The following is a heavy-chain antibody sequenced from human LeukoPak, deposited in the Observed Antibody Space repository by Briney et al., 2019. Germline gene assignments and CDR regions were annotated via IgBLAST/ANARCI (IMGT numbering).Heavy chain of an antibody. CDR1: GGSISSWGYY. D-gene: IGHD4-23*01. Sequence: SETLSLTCTVSGGSISSWGYYWTWLRQHLGKGLERIGYISHSGNIYYNLSLKSRVTISVDTSKNQFSLNLTSVTAADTAVYFCARGTGGWFDPWGQGTLVTVSS. V-gene: IGHV4-31*03. J-gene: IGHJ5*02. CDR2: ISHSGNI. CDR3: ARGTGGWFDP.